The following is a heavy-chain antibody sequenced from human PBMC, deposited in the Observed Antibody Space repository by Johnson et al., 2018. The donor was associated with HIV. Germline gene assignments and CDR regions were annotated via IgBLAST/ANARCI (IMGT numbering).Heavy chain of an antibody. CDR3: AKDRRDVYTSLGAFDI. V-gene: IGHV3-7*01. D-gene: IGHD5-24*01. J-gene: IGHJ3*02. CDR1: IFTFKNAW. Sequence: VQLVQSGGGLVKPGGSLRLSCAASIFTFKNAWMSWVRQAPGKGLEWVANIKQDGSEKYYVDSVKGRFTISRDNAKNSLYLQMNSLRAEDTAVYYCAKDRRDVYTSLGAFDIWGQGTLVTVSS. CDR2: IKQDGSEK.